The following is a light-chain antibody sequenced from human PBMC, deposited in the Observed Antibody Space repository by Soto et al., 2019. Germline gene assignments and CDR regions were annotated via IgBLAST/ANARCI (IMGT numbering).Light chain of an antibody. CDR2: WAS. J-gene: IGKJ4*01. Sequence: DIVMTQSPDSLAVSLGERATINCKSSQSLLYSSNNKNYLTWYQHKPGQPPKLLIYWASTRKSGVPDRFSGSGSGTDFTLTISSLQAEDVAVYYCQQYYSIPPTCGGGTKGAIK. CDR1: QSLLYSSNNKNY. V-gene: IGKV4-1*01. CDR3: QQYYSIPPT.